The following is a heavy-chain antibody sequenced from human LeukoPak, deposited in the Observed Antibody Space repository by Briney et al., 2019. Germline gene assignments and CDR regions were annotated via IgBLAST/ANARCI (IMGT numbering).Heavy chain of an antibody. CDR1: GFTFSSYG. Sequence: GGSLRLSCAAAGFTFSSYGMHWVRQAPGKGLEWVAVIWYDGSNKYYADSVKGRFTISRDNSKNTLYLQMNSLRAEDTAVYYCAIGPEWLVFDYWSQGTLVTVSS. CDR2: IWYDGSNK. J-gene: IGHJ4*02. D-gene: IGHD5-12*01. V-gene: IGHV3-33*01. CDR3: AIGPEWLVFDY.